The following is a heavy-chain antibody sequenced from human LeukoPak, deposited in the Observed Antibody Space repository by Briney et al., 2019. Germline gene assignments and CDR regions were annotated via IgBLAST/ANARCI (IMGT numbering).Heavy chain of an antibody. CDR3: AKSPRAAAAPYYFDY. J-gene: IGHJ4*02. D-gene: IGHD6-13*01. Sequence: GGSLRLSCAASGFTFRSYDMNWVRQAPGKGLECISYIGSRGSATYYADSVKGRFTISRDNTKDSLFLQMNSLRAEDTAVYYCAKSPRAAAAPYYFDYWGQGTLVTVSS. CDR2: IGSRGSAT. V-gene: IGHV3-48*03. CDR1: GFTFRSYD.